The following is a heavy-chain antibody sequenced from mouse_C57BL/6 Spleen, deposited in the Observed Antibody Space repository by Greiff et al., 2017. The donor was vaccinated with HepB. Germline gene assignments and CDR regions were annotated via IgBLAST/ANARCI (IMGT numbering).Heavy chain of an antibody. CDR1: GYSFTGYY. Sequence: EVQLQQSGPELVKPGASVKISCKASGYSFTGYYMNWVKQSPEKSLEWIGEINPSTGGTTYNQKFKAKATLTVDKSSSTAYMQLKSLTSEDSAVYYCARDGNVDWGQGTSVTVSS. V-gene: IGHV1-42*01. CDR2: INPSTGGT. D-gene: IGHD2-1*01. CDR3: ARDGNVD. J-gene: IGHJ4*01.